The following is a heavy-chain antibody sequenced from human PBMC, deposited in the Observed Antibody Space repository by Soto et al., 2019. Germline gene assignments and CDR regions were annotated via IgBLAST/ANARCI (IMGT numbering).Heavy chain of an antibody. Sequence: ASVKVSCKASGYTFTGYYIHWARQAPGQGLAWMGWINPSIGGTEYALKFQGRVTMTGDTSSSTAYMELSTLRSDDTAVYYCARGYSTGWATILYYNAMDVWGQGTTGTVSS. D-gene: IGHD6-19*01. V-gene: IGHV1-2*02. J-gene: IGHJ6*01. CDR1: GYTFTGYY. CDR3: ARGYSTGWATILYYNAMDV. CDR2: INPSIGGT.